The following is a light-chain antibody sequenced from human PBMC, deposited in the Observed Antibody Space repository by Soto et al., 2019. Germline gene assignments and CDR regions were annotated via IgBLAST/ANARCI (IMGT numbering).Light chain of an antibody. J-gene: IGLJ2*01. V-gene: IGLV2-14*03. CDR3: SSYATSSTLEVV. CDR1: SSDVGGYNY. CDR2: DVS. Sequence: QSALTQPASVSGSPGRSITISCTGTSSDVGGYNYVSWYQQHPGEAPKLIIHDVSNRPSGVSNRFSGSKSGNTASLTISGLQAEDEADYYCSSYATSSTLEVVFGGGTKVTVL.